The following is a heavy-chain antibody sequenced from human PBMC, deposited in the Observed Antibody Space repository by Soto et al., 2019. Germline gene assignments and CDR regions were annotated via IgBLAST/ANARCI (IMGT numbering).Heavy chain of an antibody. CDR2: ISSSGSTI. J-gene: IGHJ6*02. V-gene: IGHV3-48*03. Sequence: EVQLVESGGGLVQPGGSLRLSCAASGFTFSSYEMNWVRQAPGKGLEWVSYISSSGSTIYYADSVKGRFTISRDNAKNSLYLQMNNLRAEDTAVYYCARAIRGMYDSSGYYWYYYGMDVWGQGTTVTVSS. D-gene: IGHD3-22*01. CDR1: GFTFSSYE. CDR3: ARAIRGMYDSSGYYWYYYGMDV.